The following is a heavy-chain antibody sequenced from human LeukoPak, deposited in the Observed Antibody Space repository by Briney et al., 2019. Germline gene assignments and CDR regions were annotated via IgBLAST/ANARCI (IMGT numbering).Heavy chain of an antibody. CDR3: ARQNDFRLDY. CDR2: IYPGDSDT. J-gene: IGHJ4*02. Sequence: GESLKISCKGSGYTFSSYWIGWVRQMPGKGLEWMGIIYPGDSDTRYSPSLQGQVTISVDTSIGAAYLQWSSLKASDTAIYYCARQNDFRLDYWGQGTLVTVSS. V-gene: IGHV5-51*01. D-gene: IGHD3-3*01. CDR1: GYTFSSYW.